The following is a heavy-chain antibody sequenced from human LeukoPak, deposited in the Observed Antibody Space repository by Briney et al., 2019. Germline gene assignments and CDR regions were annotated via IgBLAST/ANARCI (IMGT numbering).Heavy chain of an antibody. CDR1: GVYINSYY. D-gene: IGHD3-22*01. CDR2: IYYSGST. Sequence: SETLSLTCTVSGVYINSYYWSWIRQPPGKGLEWIGHIYYSGSTRYNPSLKSRVTVSLDTSKNQFSLKLSSVTAADSAVYYCARDHYYDSSGYTFRHWGQGTLVTVSS. J-gene: IGHJ1*01. CDR3: ARDHYYDSSGYTFRH. V-gene: IGHV4-59*12.